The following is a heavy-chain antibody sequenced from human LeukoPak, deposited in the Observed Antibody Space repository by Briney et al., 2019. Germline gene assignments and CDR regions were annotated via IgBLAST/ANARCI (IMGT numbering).Heavy chain of an antibody. CDR2: IKQDGSEK. Sequence: PGGSLRLSCAASGFTFSSYWMSWVREAPGKGLEWVANIKQDGSEKYYVDSVKGRFTISRDNARNSLYLQMNSLRAEDTAVYYCARDRSHYDFWSGYYLSYYYYGMDVWGQGTTVTVSS. V-gene: IGHV3-7*05. CDR3: ARDRSHYDFWSGYYLSYYYYGMDV. J-gene: IGHJ6*02. CDR1: GFTFSSYW. D-gene: IGHD3-3*01.